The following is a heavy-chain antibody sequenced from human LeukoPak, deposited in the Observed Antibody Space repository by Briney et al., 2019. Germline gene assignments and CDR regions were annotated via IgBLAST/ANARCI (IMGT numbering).Heavy chain of an antibody. CDR3: ARNHYYYYMDV. CDR1: GFTFSSYW. Sequence: HPGGSLRLSCAASGFTFSSYWMHWVRQAPGKGLVWVSRINSDGSSTSYADSVKGRFTISRDNAKNTLYLQMNSLRAEDTAVYYCARNHYYYYMDVWGKGTTVTVSS. V-gene: IGHV3-74*01. CDR2: INSDGSST. J-gene: IGHJ6*03.